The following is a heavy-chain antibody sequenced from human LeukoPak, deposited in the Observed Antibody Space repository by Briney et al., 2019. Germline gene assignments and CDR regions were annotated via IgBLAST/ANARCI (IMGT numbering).Heavy chain of an antibody. V-gene: IGHV4-59*01. CDR3: AREGMGDSSGYYSSFDY. CDR2: IYYSGST. Sequence: SETLSLTCTVSGGSISSYYWSWIRQPPGKGLEWIGYIYYSGSTNYNPFLKSRVTISVDTSKNQFSLKLSSVTAADTAVYYCAREGMGDSSGYYSSFDYWGQGTLVTVSS. CDR1: GGSISSYY. J-gene: IGHJ4*02. D-gene: IGHD3-22*01.